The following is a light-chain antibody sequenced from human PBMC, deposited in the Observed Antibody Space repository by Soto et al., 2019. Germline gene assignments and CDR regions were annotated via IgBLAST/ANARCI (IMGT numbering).Light chain of an antibody. CDR2: EVS. J-gene: IGLJ2*01. CDR3: SSYAGSNNLV. V-gene: IGLV2-8*01. Sequence: QSALTQPPSASGSPGQSVTISCTGTSSDVGGYNYVSWYQQHPGKAPKLMIYEVSKRPSGVPARFSGSKSGNTASLTVSGLQAEDEAVYYCSSYAGSNNLVFGGGTKLTVL. CDR1: SSDVGGYNY.